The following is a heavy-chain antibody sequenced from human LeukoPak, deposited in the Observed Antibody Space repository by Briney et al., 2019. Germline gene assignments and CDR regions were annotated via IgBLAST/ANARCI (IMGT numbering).Heavy chain of an antibody. Sequence: SVKVSCKASGGTFSSYAISWVRQAPGQGLEWMGRIIPILGIANYAQKFQGRVTITADKSTSTAYMELSSLRSEDTAVYYCARGPDSSGAGHASVAFDIWGQGTMVTVSS. CDR2: IIPILGIA. V-gene: IGHV1-69*04. CDR3: ARGPDSSGAGHASVAFDI. D-gene: IGHD3-22*01. CDR1: GGTFSSYA. J-gene: IGHJ3*02.